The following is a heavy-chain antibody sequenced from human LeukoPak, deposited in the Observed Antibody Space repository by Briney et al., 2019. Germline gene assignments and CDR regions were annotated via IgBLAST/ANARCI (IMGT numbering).Heavy chain of an antibody. V-gene: IGHV1-46*01. CDR2: INPSGGRT. CDR1: GYTFSNHY. Sequence: GASVKVSCKASGYTFSNHYLYWVRQAPGQGLEWVGTINPSGGRTNYAQKFQGRVSMTRDTSTRTIYMELSSLRSEDTALYYCARQGGYSSAIGMGYWGQETLVTVSS. CDR3: ARQGGYSSAIGMGY. J-gene: IGHJ4*02. D-gene: IGHD6-19*01.